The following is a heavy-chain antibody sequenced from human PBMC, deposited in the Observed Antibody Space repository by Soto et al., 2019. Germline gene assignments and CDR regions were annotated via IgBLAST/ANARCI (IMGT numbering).Heavy chain of an antibody. J-gene: IGHJ5*02. CDR1: GGSISSYY. CDR3: ARGDYVWGSYRDAQFDP. Sequence: SETLSLTCTVSGGSISSYYWSWIRQPPGKGLEWIGYIYYSGSTNYNPSLKSRVTISVDTSKNQFSLKLSSVTAADTAVYYCARGDYVWGSYRDAQFDPWGQGTLVTVSS. V-gene: IGHV4-59*01. CDR2: IYYSGST. D-gene: IGHD3-16*02.